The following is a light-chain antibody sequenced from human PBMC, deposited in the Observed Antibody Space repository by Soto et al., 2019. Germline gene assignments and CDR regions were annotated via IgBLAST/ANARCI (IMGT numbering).Light chain of an antibody. Sequence: QSVLTQPPSASGSPGQSVTISCTGTSSDVGGYNYVSWYQQHPGKAPKLLIYGVTKRPSGVPDRFSGSKSGNTASLTVSGLQAEDEADYYCSSYAGSNNSVFGGGTKLTVL. CDR1: SSDVGGYNY. CDR2: GVT. CDR3: SSYAGSNNSV. J-gene: IGLJ2*01. V-gene: IGLV2-8*01.